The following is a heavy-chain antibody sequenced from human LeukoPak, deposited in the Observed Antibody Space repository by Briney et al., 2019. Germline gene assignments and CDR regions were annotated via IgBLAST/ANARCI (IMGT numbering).Heavy chain of an antibody. CDR1: GGSFSGYY. J-gene: IGHJ3*02. V-gene: IGHV4-34*01. Sequence: RPSETLSLTCAVYGGSFSGYYWSWIRQPPGKGLEWIGEINHSGSTNYNPSLKSRVTISVDTSKNQFSLKLSSVTAADTAVYYCARAAVVTAIPDAFDIWGQGTMVTVSS. CDR3: ARAAVVTAIPDAFDI. D-gene: IGHD2-21*02. CDR2: INHSGST.